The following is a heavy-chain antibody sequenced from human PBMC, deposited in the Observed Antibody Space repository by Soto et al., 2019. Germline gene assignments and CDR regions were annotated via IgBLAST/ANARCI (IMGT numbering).Heavy chain of an antibody. CDR2: IRSKAYGGTT. CDR3: TRDFSSGYSSSWYLNWFDP. V-gene: IGHV3-49*03. J-gene: IGHJ5*02. Sequence: GGSLRLSCTASGFTFGDYAMSWFRQAPGKGLEWVGFIRSKAYGGTTEYAASVKGTFTISREDSKSIAYLQMNSLKTEDTAVYYCTRDFSSGYSSSWYLNWFDPWGQGTLVTVSS. D-gene: IGHD6-13*01. CDR1: GFTFGDYA.